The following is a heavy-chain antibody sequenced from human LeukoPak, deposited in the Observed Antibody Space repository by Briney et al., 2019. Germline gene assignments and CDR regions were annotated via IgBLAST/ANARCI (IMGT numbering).Heavy chain of an antibody. D-gene: IGHD6-13*01. CDR3: ARGVLAAAEVYFDY. J-gene: IGHJ4*02. CDR2: MNPNSGNT. CDR1: GYTFTSYD. V-gene: IGHV1-8*01. Sequence: ASVKVSCKASGYTFTSYDINWVRQATGQGLEWMGWMNPNSGNTGYAQKFQGRVTMTRNTSISTAYMELSSLRSEDTAVYYCARGVLAAAEVYFDYWGQGTLVTVSS.